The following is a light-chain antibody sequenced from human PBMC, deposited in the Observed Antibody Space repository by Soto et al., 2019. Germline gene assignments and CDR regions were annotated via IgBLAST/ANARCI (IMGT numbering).Light chain of an antibody. V-gene: IGKV4-1*01. CDR3: QQYYSIPLT. CDR2: WAS. CDR1: QNLLYSSNNKNY. J-gene: IGKJ4*01. Sequence: DFVMTQSPDSLAVSLGERATINCKSSQNLLYSSNNKNYFAWYQQKPGQPLKLLISWASTRESGVPDRFSGSGSGTDFTLTISSLQAEDVAVYYCQQYYSIPLTFGGGTKVDIK.